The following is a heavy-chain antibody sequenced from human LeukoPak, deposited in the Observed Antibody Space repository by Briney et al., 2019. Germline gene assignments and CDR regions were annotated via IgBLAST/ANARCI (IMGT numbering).Heavy chain of an antibody. J-gene: IGHJ3*02. D-gene: IGHD3-10*01. CDR1: GGSISSYY. V-gene: IGHV4-59*12. CDR2: IYYSGST. CDR3: ARDEAGVTRRTFDI. Sequence: PSETLSLTCTVSGGSISSYYWSWIRQPPGKGLEWIGYIYYSGSTYYNPSLKSRVTISVDTSKNQFSLKLSSVTAADTAVYYCARDEAGVTRRTFDIWGQGTMVTVSS.